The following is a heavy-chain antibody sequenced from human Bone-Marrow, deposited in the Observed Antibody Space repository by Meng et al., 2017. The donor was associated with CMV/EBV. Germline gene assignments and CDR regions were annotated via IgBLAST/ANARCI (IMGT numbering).Heavy chain of an antibody. CDR1: GENLTELS. J-gene: IGHJ4*02. CDR3: ATVGEYPYYVDY. CDR2: ADPEDGDT. D-gene: IGHD2-2*01. Sequence: QGESLQVGAWVKKSGASVKVSCKVAGENLTELSKHWGGQAPGKGLEWMGCADPEDGDTMYAMKCEGRVTMNEETSTETAYMELSSLRSVDTAVYYCATVGEYPYYVDYWGQGTLVTVSS. V-gene: IGHV1-24*01.